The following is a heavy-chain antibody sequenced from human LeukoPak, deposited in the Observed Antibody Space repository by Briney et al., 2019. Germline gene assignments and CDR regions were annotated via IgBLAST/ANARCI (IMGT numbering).Heavy chain of an antibody. CDR1: GGTFSSYA. CDR2: IIPIFGTA. Sequence: SVKVSCKASGGTFSSYAISWVRQAPGQGLEWMGGIIPIFGTANYAQKFQGRVTITADESTSTAYMELSSLRSEDTAVYYCARGLLSNIYYYYYGMDVWGQGTTVTVSS. D-gene: IGHD4-11*01. CDR3: ARGLLSNIYYYYYGMDV. J-gene: IGHJ6*02. V-gene: IGHV1-69*13.